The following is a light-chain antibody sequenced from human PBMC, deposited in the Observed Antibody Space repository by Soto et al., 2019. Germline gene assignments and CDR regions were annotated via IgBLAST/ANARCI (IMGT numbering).Light chain of an antibody. CDR2: KAS. CDR1: QTISSW. V-gene: IGKV1-5*03. J-gene: IGKJ1*01. Sequence: DIHTTQSPSTLSGSVGDRVTITCPASQTISSWLAWYQQKPGKAPKLLIYKASTLKSGVPSRFSGSGSGTEFTLTISSLQPDDFATYYCQQYNSYTWTFGQGTKVDIK. CDR3: QQYNSYTWT.